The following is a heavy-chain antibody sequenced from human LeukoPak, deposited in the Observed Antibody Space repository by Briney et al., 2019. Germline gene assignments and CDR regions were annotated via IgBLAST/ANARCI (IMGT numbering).Heavy chain of an antibody. J-gene: IGHJ6*03. CDR2: MNPNSGNT. CDR1: GYTFTSYD. V-gene: IGHV1-8*01. Sequence: GASVKVSCXASGYTFTSYDINWVRQATGQGLEWMGWMNPNSGNTGYAQKFQGRVTMTRNTSISTTYMELSSLRSEDTAVYYCARGSYYDFWSGYYSYYYYMDVWGKGTTVTVSS. CDR3: ARGSYYDFWSGYYSYYYYMDV. D-gene: IGHD3-3*01.